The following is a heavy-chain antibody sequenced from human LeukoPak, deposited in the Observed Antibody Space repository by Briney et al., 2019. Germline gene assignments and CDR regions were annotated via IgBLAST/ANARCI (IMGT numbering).Heavy chain of an antibody. Sequence: PSETLSLTCTVSGGSISRYYWSWIRQPPGKGLEWIAYIYYSGSTYYNPSLKSRVTISVDSSKNQFSLKLSSVSAADTAVYYCARSMFLDYYGMDVWGQGTTVTVSS. CDR2: IYYSGST. CDR3: ARSMFLDYYGMDV. CDR1: GGSISRYY. D-gene: IGHD3-3*01. J-gene: IGHJ6*02. V-gene: IGHV4-59*01.